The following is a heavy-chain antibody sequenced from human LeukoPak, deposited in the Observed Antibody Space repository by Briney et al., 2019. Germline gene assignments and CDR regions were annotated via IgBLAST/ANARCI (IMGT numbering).Heavy chain of an antibody. CDR1: GDFFRSYW. D-gene: IGHD1-26*01. CDR2: IYATGST. J-gene: IGHJ4*02. V-gene: IGHV4-4*07. CDR3: ARQGYTASYYFLDS. Sequence: PSETLSLTCDVSGDFFRSYWWGWVRQPAGKGLEWIGRIYATGSTNFNPSLKSRLTMSMDTSTNQFSLKLTAVTAADTAVYFCARQGYTASYYFLDSWSQGILVSVCS.